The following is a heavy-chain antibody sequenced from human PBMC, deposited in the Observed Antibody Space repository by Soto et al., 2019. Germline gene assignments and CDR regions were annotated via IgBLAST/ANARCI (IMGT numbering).Heavy chain of an antibody. Sequence: ASVKVSCKASGYTFTRYYMHWVRQAPGQGLEWMGIINPSGGSTSYAQKFQGRVTMTRDTSTSTVYMELSSLRSEDTAVYYCARDGGITIFGVVMDAFDIWGQGTMVTVSS. CDR2: INPSGGST. V-gene: IGHV1-46*01. D-gene: IGHD3-3*01. CDR1: GYTFTRYY. J-gene: IGHJ3*02. CDR3: ARDGGITIFGVVMDAFDI.